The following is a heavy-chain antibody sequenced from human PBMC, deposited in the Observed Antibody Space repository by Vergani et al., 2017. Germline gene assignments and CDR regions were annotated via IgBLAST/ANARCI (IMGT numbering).Heavy chain of an antibody. CDR1: GGSFSGYY. D-gene: IGHD3-10*01. CDR3: ARSRIYYGAGSPDY. CDR2: INHSGST. Sequence: QVQLQQWGAGLLKPSETLSLTCAVYGGSFSGYYWSWIRQPPGKGLEWIGEINHSGSTNYNPSLKSRVTISLNTSSNQFSLYLTSVTAADTAVYYCARSRIYYGAGSPDYGGQGTLVTVSS. J-gene: IGHJ4*02. V-gene: IGHV4-34*01.